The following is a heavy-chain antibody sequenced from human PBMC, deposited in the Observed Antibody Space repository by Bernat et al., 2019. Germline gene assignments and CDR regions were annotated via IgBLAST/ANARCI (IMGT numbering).Heavy chain of an antibody. CDR2: INGDGSHK. V-gene: IGHV3-74*01. J-gene: IGHJ5*01. D-gene: IGHD2-15*01. CDR1: DFIFSSSP. Sequence: EVQVVESGGGSVQPGGSLRLSCSASDFIFSSSPMHWVRQVPGKGLMWVSRINGDGSHKTYADSVKGRFTISRDNAKNTMYLQMSSLRVEDTALYYCTVDRGSLGDSWGQGTLVTVSS. CDR3: TVDRGSLGDS.